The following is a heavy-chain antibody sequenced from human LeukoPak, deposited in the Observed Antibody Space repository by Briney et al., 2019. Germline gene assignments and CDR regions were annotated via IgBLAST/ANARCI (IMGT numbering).Heavy chain of an antibody. CDR1: GFTFSSYS. J-gene: IGHJ6*03. V-gene: IGHV3-21*01. CDR2: ISSSSIYI. D-gene: IGHD3-9*01. Sequence: GGSLRLSCAASGFTFSSYSMNWVRQAPGEGLDWVSSISSSSIYIYYADSVKGRFTISRDNAKNSLYLQMNSLRAEDKDVYYCARDDILTGYGGYYYYMDVWGKGTTVTVSS. CDR3: ARDDILTGYGGYYYYMDV.